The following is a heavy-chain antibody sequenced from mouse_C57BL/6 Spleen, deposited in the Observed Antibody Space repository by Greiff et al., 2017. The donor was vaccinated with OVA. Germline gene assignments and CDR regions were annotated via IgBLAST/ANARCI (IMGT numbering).Heavy chain of an antibody. J-gene: IGHJ3*01. CDR3: ARQSYYSNYVFAY. CDR1: GFTFSSYG. Sequence: EVKLVESGGDLVKPGGSLKLSCAASGFTFSSYGMSWVRQTPDKRLEWVATISSGGSYTYYPDSVKGRFTISRDNAKNTLYLQMSSLKSEDTAMYYCARQSYYSNYVFAYWGQGTLVTVSA. D-gene: IGHD2-5*01. CDR2: ISSGGSYT. V-gene: IGHV5-6*01.